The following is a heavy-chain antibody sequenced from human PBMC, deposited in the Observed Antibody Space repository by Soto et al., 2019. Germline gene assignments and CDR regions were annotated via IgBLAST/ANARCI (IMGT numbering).Heavy chain of an antibody. V-gene: IGHV3-21*01. CDR2: ISSSSSYI. J-gene: IGHJ4*02. Sequence: EVQLVESGGGLVKPGGSLRLSCAASGFTFSSYSMNWVRQAPGKGLEWVSSISSSSSYIYYADSVKGRFTISRDNAKNSLYLQMNSLRAEDTAVYYCARDVGSSYEYYFDYWGQGTLVTVSS. CDR3: ARDVGSSYEYYFDY. CDR1: GFTFSSYS. D-gene: IGHD6-6*01.